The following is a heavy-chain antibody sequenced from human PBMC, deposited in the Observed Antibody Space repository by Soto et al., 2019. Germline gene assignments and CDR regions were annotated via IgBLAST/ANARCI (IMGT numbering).Heavy chain of an antibody. Sequence: GGSLRLSCSASGFTFSSYAMHWVRQAPGKGLEYVSAISSNGGSTYYADSVKGRFTISRDNSKNTLYLQMSSLRAEDMAVYYCVKVQRLRDPYYYDSSGYPNDAFDIWGQGTMVTVSS. V-gene: IGHV3-64D*08. J-gene: IGHJ3*02. CDR3: VKVQRLRDPYYYDSSGYPNDAFDI. CDR2: ISSNGGST. D-gene: IGHD3-22*01. CDR1: GFTFSSYA.